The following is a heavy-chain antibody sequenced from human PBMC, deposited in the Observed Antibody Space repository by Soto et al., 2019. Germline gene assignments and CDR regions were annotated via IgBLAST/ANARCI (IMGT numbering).Heavy chain of an antibody. CDR1: GFSISSNY. CDR3: ARGQQVSTIRGVQGFDY. Sequence: EVQLVETGGGLIQPGGSLRLSCAASGFSISSNYVTWVRQAPGKGLEWVSLLYSGGTLYYADSVKGRFTISRDTLFLQMNRLKTEDTAVYYCARGQQVSTIRGVQGFDYWGQGTLVTVSS. V-gene: IGHV3-53*02. D-gene: IGHD3-10*01. J-gene: IGHJ4*02. CDR2: LYSGGTL.